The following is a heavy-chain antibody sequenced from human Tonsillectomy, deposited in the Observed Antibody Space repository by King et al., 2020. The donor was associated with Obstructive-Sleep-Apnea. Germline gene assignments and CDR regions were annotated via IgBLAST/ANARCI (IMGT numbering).Heavy chain of an antibody. J-gene: IGHJ3*02. V-gene: IGHV3-30*04. CDR2: ISFDGTNK. CDR1: GFTFSSYS. D-gene: IGHD5-24*01. Sequence: VQLVESGGGVVQPGRSLSLSCAASGFTFSSYSMHWVRQAPGKGLEWVALISFDGTNKYYPDPVKGRFTISRDNSKNTLFLQMNSLRAEDTAVYYCAREREASAPLAFDIWGHGTMVTVSS. CDR3: AREREASAPLAFDI.